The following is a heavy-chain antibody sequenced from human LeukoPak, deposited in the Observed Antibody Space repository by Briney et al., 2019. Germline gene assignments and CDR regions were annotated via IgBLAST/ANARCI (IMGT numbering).Heavy chain of an antibody. D-gene: IGHD2-8*01. J-gene: IGHJ6*02. CDR1: GFTFSSYG. CDR3: ARGPERTGVGTRYYYDMDV. V-gene: IGHV3-33*01. Sequence: GGSLRLSCAASGFTFSSYGMHWVRQAPGKGLEWVAVIWYDGDNKYYADSVKGRFTISRDNSKNTLYLQMNSLRAEDTAVYYCARGPERTGVGTRYYYDMDVWGQGTTVTVSS. CDR2: IWYDGDNK.